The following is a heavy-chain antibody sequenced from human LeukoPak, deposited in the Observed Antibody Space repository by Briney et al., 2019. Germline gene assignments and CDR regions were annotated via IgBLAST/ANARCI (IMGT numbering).Heavy chain of an antibody. Sequence: PSETLSLTCTVSGGSISSYYRSWIRQPPGKGLEWIGYIYYSGSTNYNPSLKSRVTISVDTSKNQFSLKLSSVTAADTAVYYCARDVSSGWPSDYYYMDVWGKGTTVTVSS. CDR3: ARDVSSGWPSDYYYMDV. V-gene: IGHV4-59*01. D-gene: IGHD6-19*01. J-gene: IGHJ6*03. CDR1: GGSISSYY. CDR2: IYYSGST.